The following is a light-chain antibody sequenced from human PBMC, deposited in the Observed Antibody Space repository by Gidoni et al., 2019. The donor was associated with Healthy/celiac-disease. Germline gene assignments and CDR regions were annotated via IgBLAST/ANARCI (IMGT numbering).Light chain of an antibody. Sequence: EIVLTQSPATLSVSPGERATLSCRASQSVSSNLAWYQQKPGQAPRLLIYGASTRATGLPARCSSSGCGTEYTLTISSRQSEDFAVYYCQQYNNWSPGTFGQGTKVEIK. CDR2: GAS. V-gene: IGKV3-15*01. J-gene: IGKJ1*01. CDR1: QSVSSN. CDR3: QQYNNWSPGT.